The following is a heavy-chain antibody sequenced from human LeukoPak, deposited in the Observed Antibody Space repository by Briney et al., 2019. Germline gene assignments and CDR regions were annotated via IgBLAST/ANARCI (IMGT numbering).Heavy chain of an antibody. CDR1: GGSISSYY. CDR2: IYYSGST. V-gene: IGHV4-59*01. D-gene: IGHD5-12*01. J-gene: IGHJ4*02. CDR3: ASTPWNIVATIRTPAPRLFDN. Sequence: SETLSLTCTVSGGSISSYYWSWIRQPPGKGREGIGYIYYSGSTNYNPSLKSRLTISVDTSKNQFSLQLSSVTAAETAVYCCASTPWNIVATIRTPAPRLFDNWGQGTLVTVSS.